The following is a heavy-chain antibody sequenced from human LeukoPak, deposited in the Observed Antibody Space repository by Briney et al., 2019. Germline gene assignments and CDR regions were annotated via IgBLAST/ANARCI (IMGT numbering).Heavy chain of an antibody. CDR1: GFTFSSYG. CDR2: ISGSGGST. Sequence: PGGSLRLSCAASGFTFSSYGMSWVRQAPGKGLEWVSAISGSGGSTYHADSVKGRFTISRDNSKNTLYLQMNSLRAEDTAVYYCASSLTMVRGDYWGQGTLVTVSS. CDR3: ASSLTMVRGDY. V-gene: IGHV3-23*01. D-gene: IGHD3-10*01. J-gene: IGHJ4*02.